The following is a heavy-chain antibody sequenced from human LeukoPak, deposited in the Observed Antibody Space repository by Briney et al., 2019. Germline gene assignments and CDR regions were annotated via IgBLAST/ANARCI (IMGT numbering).Heavy chain of an antibody. J-gene: IGHJ4*02. V-gene: IGHV4-59*08. CDR2: TYYSGST. Sequence: SETLPLTCTVTGGSISRYYWGWIRPPPGKGLAWIGYTYYSGSTNYTPSLNSRVTISGDTSKYQVSLKLSSVTAADTAVYYCARVPMTYYYGSSASPPRLNYYFDSWGLGTLVTVSS. CDR3: ARVPMTYYYGSSASPPRLNYYFDS. CDR1: GGSISRYY. D-gene: IGHD3-22*01.